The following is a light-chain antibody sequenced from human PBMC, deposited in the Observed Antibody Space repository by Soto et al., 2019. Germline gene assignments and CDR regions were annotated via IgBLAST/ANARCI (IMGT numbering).Light chain of an antibody. V-gene: IGKV1-5*03. CDR3: QQYNTYRWT. J-gene: IGKJ1*01. CDR2: KAS. CDR1: QTISSW. Sequence: DIQMTQSPSTLSGSVGDRVTITCRASQTISSWLAWYQQKPGKAPKLLIYKASTLKRGVPSRFSGSGSGTEYTLTISSLQPDDFATYYCQQYNTYRWTFGQGTKVDIK.